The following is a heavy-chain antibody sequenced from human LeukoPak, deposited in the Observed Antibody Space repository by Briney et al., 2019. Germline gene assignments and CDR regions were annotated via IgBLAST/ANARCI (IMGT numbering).Heavy chain of an antibody. Sequence: GGSLRLSCAASGFTFDDYGMSWVRQAPGKGLEWISGISWNGGSTDYADSVKGRFTISRDNAKNSLYLQMNSLRVEDTALYYCARSPPEGDYWGQGTLVIVSS. J-gene: IGHJ4*02. CDR2: ISWNGGST. CDR1: GFTFDDYG. V-gene: IGHV3-20*04. CDR3: ARSPPEGDY.